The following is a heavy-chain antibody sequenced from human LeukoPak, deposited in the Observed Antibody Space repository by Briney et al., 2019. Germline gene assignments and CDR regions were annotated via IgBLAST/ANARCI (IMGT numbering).Heavy chain of an antibody. Sequence: SETLSLTCTVSGVSISGHFWSWLRQLPGKGLEWLGYIYYSGSTDYNPSLKSRFTISVDTSKNQFSLKLTSVTAADTAVYYCARGDTGGSLDPLEHWGQGTLVTVSS. CDR3: ARGDTGGSLDPLEH. V-gene: IGHV4-59*11. J-gene: IGHJ4*02. D-gene: IGHD2-8*02. CDR2: IYYSGST. CDR1: GVSISGHF.